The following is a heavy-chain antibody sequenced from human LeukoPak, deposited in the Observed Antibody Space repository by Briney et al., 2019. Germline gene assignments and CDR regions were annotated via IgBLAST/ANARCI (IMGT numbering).Heavy chain of an antibody. D-gene: IGHD3-22*01. CDR2: ISSSSSTI. CDR1: GCTFSSYS. CDR3: ASGMNGPYYDSSGYRGFVDY. V-gene: IGHV3-48*02. Sequence: GGSLRLSCAASGCTFSSYSMNWVRQAPGKGLEWVSYISSSSSTIYYADSVKGRFTISRDNAKNSLYLQMNSLRDEDTAVYYCASGMNGPYYDSSGYRGFVDYWGQGTLVTVSS. J-gene: IGHJ4*02.